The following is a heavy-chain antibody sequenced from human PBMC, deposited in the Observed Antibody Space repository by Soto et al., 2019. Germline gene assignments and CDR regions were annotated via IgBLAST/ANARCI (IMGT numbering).Heavy chain of an antibody. D-gene: IGHD4-17*01. CDR2: IIPIFGTA. Sequence: GASVKVSCKASGGTFSSYAISWVRQAPGQGLEWMGGIIPIFGTANYAQKFQGRVTITADESTSTAYMELSSLRSEDTAVYYCARTTVNNYYFDYWGQGTLVTVSS. CDR1: GGTFSSYA. J-gene: IGHJ4*02. CDR3: ARTTVNNYYFDY. V-gene: IGHV1-69*13.